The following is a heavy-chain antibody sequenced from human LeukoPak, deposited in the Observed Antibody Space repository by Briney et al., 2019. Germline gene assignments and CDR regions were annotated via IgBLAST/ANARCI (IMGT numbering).Heavy chain of an antibody. CDR3: ARSTRTSKVYYFDY. CDR2: ISWNSGSI. V-gene: IGHV3-9*01. J-gene: IGHJ4*02. Sequence: GRSLRLSCAASGFTFDDYAMHWVRQAPGKGLEWVSGISWNSGSIGYADSVKGRFTISRDNSKNTLYLQMNSLRAEDTAVYYCARSTRTSKVYYFDYWGQGTLVTVSS. CDR1: GFTFDDYA. D-gene: IGHD5-24*01.